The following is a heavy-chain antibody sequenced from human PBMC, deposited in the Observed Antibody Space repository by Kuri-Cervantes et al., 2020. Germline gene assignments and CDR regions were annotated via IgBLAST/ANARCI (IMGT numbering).Heavy chain of an antibody. Sequence: ASVKVSCKASGYTFTSYDINWVRQATGQGLEWMGWMNPNSGNTGYAQKFQGRVTMTRNTSINTAYMELSSLRSEDTAVYYCARGVYYGSSGSYAFDIWGQGTTVTVSS. CDR2: MNPNSGNT. CDR3: ARGVYYGSSGSYAFDI. V-gene: IGHV1-8*01. D-gene: IGHD3-22*01. CDR1: GYTFTSYD. J-gene: IGHJ3*02.